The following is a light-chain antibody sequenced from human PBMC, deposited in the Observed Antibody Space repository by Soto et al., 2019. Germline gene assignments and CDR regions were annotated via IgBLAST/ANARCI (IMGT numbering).Light chain of an antibody. CDR3: GAWDSSLACYV. J-gene: IGLJ1*01. CDR2: DNN. V-gene: IGLV1-51*01. CDR1: SSNIGDNY. Sequence: QSVLTQPPSVSAAPGQNVTVSCSGSSSNIGDNYVSWYQQVPGTAPQLLIYDNNKRPSGNLDRFSGSKSGSSATLGITGLQTGDEADYYCGAWDSSLACYVFGGGTKVT.